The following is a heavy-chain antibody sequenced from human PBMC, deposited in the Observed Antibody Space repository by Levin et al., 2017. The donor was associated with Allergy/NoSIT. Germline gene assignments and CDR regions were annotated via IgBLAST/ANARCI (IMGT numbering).Heavy chain of an antibody. D-gene: IGHD3-22*01. J-gene: IGHJ3*02. CDR3: AKGADSSGSANVFDI. Sequence: GGSLRLSCAASGFTFDDYAMHWVRQAPGKGLEWVSGISWNSGNIGYADSVKGRFTISRDSAKNSLYLQMNSLRAEDTALYYCAKGADSSGSANVFDIWGQGTTVTVSS. CDR1: GFTFDDYA. CDR2: ISWNSGNI. V-gene: IGHV3-9*01.